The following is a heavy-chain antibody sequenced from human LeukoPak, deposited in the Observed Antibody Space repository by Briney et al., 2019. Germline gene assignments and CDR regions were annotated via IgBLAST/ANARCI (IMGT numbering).Heavy chain of an antibody. J-gene: IGHJ4*02. Sequence: PGGSLRLSCAASGFTFSSYAMSWVRQAPGKGLEWVSAISGSGGSTYYADSVKGRFTISRDNSKNTLYLQMNSLRAEDTAVYYCAKDPAPSNYYDSSGYWFESPEDFDYWGQGTLVTVSS. D-gene: IGHD3-22*01. V-gene: IGHV3-23*01. CDR2: ISGSGGST. CDR1: GFTFSSYA. CDR3: AKDPAPSNYYDSSGYWFESPEDFDY.